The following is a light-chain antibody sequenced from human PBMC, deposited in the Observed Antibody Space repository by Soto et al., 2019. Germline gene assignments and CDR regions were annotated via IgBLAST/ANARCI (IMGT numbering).Light chain of an antibody. CDR1: QSVGNNF. CDR2: IAS. Sequence: EIVLTQSPGTLSLSPGERATLSCRASQSVGNNFLAWYQQQPGQAPRLLIYIASSRATGTPDRFSGSGSGTDFTLTISRLEPEDFAMYYCQQYGSSPLTFGGGTKVDIK. CDR3: QQYGSSPLT. J-gene: IGKJ4*01. V-gene: IGKV3-20*01.